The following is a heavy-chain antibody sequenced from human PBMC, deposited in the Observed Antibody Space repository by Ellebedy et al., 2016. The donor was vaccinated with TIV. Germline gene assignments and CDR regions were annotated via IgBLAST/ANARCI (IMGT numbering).Heavy chain of an antibody. CDR3: ARGGALDY. Sequence: GESLKISCAASGFTVSSTSMTWVRQAPGTGLEWVSVISSGWNTYYADSVRGRFTISRDNSKNTLYLQMNSLRVEDMAKYYCARGGALDYWGQGTLVTVSS. V-gene: IGHV3-66*01. J-gene: IGHJ4*02. CDR2: ISSGWNT. CDR1: GFTVSSTS.